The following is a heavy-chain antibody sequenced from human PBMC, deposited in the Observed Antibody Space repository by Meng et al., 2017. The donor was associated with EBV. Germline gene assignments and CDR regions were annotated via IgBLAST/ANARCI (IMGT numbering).Heavy chain of an antibody. D-gene: IGHD3-10*01. Sequence: QAGAEGKKPGSSVKVSCRTSGGTFRSDAVSWVRQAPGQGLEWMGGLIPMSGAPHYAQKFQDRVTIIADESTSTHSMELNNLRFEDTAMYYCASESGRGFTPDYWGQGTLVTVSS. J-gene: IGHJ4*02. V-gene: IGHV1-69*01. CDR3: ASESGRGFTPDY. CDR2: LIPMSGAP. CDR1: GGTFRSDA.